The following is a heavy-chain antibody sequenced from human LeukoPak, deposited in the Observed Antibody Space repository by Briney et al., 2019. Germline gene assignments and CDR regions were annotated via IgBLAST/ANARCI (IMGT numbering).Heavy chain of an antibody. CDR1: GFTFSSYA. CDR3: AKDHSSSSSKDYFDY. V-gene: IGHV3-23*01. CDR2: ISGSGGST. J-gene: IGHJ4*02. D-gene: IGHD6-13*01. Sequence: GGSLRLSCAASGFTFSSYAMSWVRQAPGKGLEWVSAISGSGGSTYYADSVKGRFTISRDNSKNTLYLQMNSLRAEDTAVYYCAKDHSSSSSKDYFDYWGQGTLVTVSS.